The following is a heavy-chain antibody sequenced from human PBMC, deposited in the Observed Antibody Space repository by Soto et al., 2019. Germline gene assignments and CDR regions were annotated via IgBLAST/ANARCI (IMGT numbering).Heavy chain of an antibody. V-gene: IGHV3-7*03. Sequence: PGGSLRLSCAASGFTFSSYWMSWVRQAPGKGLEWVANIKQDGSEKYYVDSVKGRFTISRDNAKNSLYLQMNSLRAEDTAVYYCARDPDSSGYSNWFDPWGQGTLVTVS. D-gene: IGHD3-22*01. CDR3: ARDPDSSGYSNWFDP. CDR2: IKQDGSEK. J-gene: IGHJ5*02. CDR1: GFTFSSYW.